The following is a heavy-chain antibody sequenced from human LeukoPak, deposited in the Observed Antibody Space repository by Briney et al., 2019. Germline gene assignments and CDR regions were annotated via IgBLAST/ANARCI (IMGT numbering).Heavy chain of an antibody. CDR2: INHSGSA. J-gene: IGHJ2*01. CDR3: ARRVPPAAMCFDL. Sequence: SETLSLTCAVYGGPFSGYYWNWIRQPPGKGLEWIGEINHSGSANYNPSLKSRVTISVDTSRNQFSLKLRSVTAADTAVYYCARRVPPAAMCFDLWGRGTLVTVSS. V-gene: IGHV4-34*01. CDR1: GGPFSGYY. D-gene: IGHD2-2*01.